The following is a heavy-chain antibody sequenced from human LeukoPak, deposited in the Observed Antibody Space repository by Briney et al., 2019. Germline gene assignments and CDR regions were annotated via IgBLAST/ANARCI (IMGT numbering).Heavy chain of an antibody. CDR1: RYTVTGYH. J-gene: IGHJ4*02. D-gene: IGHD6-13*01. CDR2: GNPYSWET. V-gene: IGHV1-2*06. Sequence: AAVKVSCKASRYTVTGYHIHWVRQAPGQGLEGTGRGNPYSWETNFPHKFQGRGTKTSDTVITTAYMDLSSLTPDDPAVYFCARDQGSLTRSWYTGYWGQGTQVTVSS. CDR3: ARDQGSLTRSWYTGY.